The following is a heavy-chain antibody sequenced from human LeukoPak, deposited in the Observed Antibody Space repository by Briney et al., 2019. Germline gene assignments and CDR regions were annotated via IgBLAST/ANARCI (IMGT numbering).Heavy chain of an antibody. CDR3: AYSGSYGHLGY. J-gene: IGHJ4*02. V-gene: IGHV4-39*01. D-gene: IGHD1-26*01. CDR1: GGSISSNAYY. Sequence: PSETLSLTCTVSGGSISSNAYYWAWIRQPPGKGLEWIGSIYSSVSAYYNPSLKSRVTISVDTSKNQFSLRLSSVTAADTALYYCAYSGSYGHLGYWGQGIPVTVAS. CDR2: IYSSVSA.